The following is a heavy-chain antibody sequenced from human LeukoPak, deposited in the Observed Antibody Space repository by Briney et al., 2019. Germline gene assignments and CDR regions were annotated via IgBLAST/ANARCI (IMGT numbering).Heavy chain of an antibody. CDR3: AREGVGASDSYYYYYMDV. CDR2: IYYSGST. J-gene: IGHJ6*03. D-gene: IGHD1-26*01. V-gene: IGHV4-59*01. Sequence: SETLSLTCTVSGGSISSYYWSWIRQPPGKGLEWIGYIYYSGSTNYNPSLKSRVTISVDTSKNQFSLKLSSVTAADTAAYYCAREGVGASDSYYYYYMDVWGKGTTVTVSS. CDR1: GGSISSYY.